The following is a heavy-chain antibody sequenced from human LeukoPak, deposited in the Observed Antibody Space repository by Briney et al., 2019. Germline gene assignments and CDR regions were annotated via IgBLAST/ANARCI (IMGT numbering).Heavy chain of an antibody. CDR2: IYHSGST. D-gene: IGHD3/OR15-3a*01. J-gene: IGHJ4*02. CDR1: GGSISSGGYY. Sequence: SETLSLTCTVSGGSISSGGYYWSWIRQPPGKGLEWIGYIYHSGSTYYNPSLKSRVTISVDRSKNQFSLKLSSVTAADTAVYYCARGEESRGLLPVDYWGQGALVSVSS. CDR3: ARGEESRGLLPVDY. V-gene: IGHV4-30-2*01.